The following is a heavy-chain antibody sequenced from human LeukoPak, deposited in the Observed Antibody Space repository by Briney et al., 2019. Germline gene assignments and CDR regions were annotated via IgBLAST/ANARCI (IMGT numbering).Heavy chain of an antibody. CDR2: ISRNGGST. Sequence: GGSLRLSCSASGFTFSSYAMHWVRQAPGKGLEYVSAISRNGGSTYYADSVKGRFTISRDNSKNTLYLQMSSLRAEDTAVYYCVKDGDTAMVTFDYWGQGTLVTVSS. CDR1: GFTFSSYA. J-gene: IGHJ4*02. CDR3: VKDGDTAMVTFDY. V-gene: IGHV3-64D*06. D-gene: IGHD5-18*01.